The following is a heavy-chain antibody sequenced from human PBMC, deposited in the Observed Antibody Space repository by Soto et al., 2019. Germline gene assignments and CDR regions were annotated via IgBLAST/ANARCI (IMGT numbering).Heavy chain of an antibody. Sequence: GGSLRLSCAASGFTFSSYAMHWVRQAPGKGLEWVAVISYDGSNKYYADSVKGRFTISRDNSKNTLYLQMNSLRAEDTAVYYCARGTLTSDEMYYDYVWGSSSNYYYYGMDVWGQGTTVTVS. D-gene: IGHD3-16*01. CDR2: ISYDGSNK. CDR1: GFTFSSYA. J-gene: IGHJ6*02. CDR3: ARGTLTSDEMYYDYVWGSSSNYYYYGMDV. V-gene: IGHV3-30-3*01.